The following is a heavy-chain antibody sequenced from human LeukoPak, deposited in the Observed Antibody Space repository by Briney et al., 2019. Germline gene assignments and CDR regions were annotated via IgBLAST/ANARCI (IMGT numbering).Heavy chain of an antibody. J-gene: IGHJ3*01. CDR1: GFTVSSNY. CDR3: ARASAYGSFDL. CDR2: FYSIDSA. Sequence: GGSLRLSCAASGFTVSSNYMSWVRQAPGKGLEWDSVFYSIDSAYYADSVKGRFTISRDNSKNTLYLQLNSTRTEDTAVYYCARASAYGSFDLWGQGSMVTVSS. V-gene: IGHV3-66*02. D-gene: IGHD5-12*01.